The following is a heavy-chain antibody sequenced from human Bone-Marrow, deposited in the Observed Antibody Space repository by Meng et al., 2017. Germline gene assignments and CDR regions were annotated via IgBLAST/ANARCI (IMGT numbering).Heavy chain of an antibody. J-gene: IGHJ4*02. CDR1: GGSISSGDYY. CDR2: IYYSGST. CDR3: ASSMTTVTAEIDY. Sequence: QVQLQESGPGLVKPSQTLSLTCTVSGGSISSGDYYWSWIRQPPGKGLEWIGYIYYSGSTHYNPSLKSRVTISVDTSKNQFSLKLSSVTAADTAVYYCASSMTTVTAEIDYWGQGTLVTVSS. V-gene: IGHV4-30-4*01. D-gene: IGHD4-17*01.